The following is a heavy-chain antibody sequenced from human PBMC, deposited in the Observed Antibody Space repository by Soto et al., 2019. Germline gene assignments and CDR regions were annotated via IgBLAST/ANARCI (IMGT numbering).Heavy chain of an antibody. CDR3: ARGVTMVRGVIHTPYFDY. Sequence: SETLSLTCTVSGGSISSGGYYWSWIRQHPGKGLEWIGYIYYSGNTYYNPSLKSRVTISEDTSKNQFSLKLSSVTAADTAVYYCARGVTMVRGVIHTPYFDYWGQGTLVTVS. D-gene: IGHD3-10*01. J-gene: IGHJ4*02. CDR1: GGSISSGGYY. V-gene: IGHV4-31*03. CDR2: IYYSGNT.